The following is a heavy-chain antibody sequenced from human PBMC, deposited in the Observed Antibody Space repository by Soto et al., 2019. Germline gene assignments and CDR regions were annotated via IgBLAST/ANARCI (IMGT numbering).Heavy chain of an antibody. CDR1: GFTFDDYA. V-gene: IGHV3-74*02. CDR3: ARSLPGTYGAFDL. D-gene: IGHD1-7*01. CDR2: ISGDGSST. Sequence: EVQLVESGGGLVQPGRSLRLSCAASGFTFDDYAMHWVRQSPGKGLVWVSRISGDGSSTNYADSVKGRFTISRDNAKNTVYLQIDSLRAEDTAVYYCARSLPGTYGAFDLWGQGTMVTVSS. J-gene: IGHJ3*01.